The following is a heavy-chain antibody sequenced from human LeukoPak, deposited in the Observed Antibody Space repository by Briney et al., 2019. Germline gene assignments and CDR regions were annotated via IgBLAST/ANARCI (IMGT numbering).Heavy chain of an antibody. CDR2: ISAYNGNT. V-gene: IGHV1-18*01. D-gene: IGHD2-15*01. Sequence: ASVKVSCKASGYTFTSYGISWVRQAPGQGLEWMGWISAYNGNTNYAQKLQGRVTMTTDTSTSTAYMELRSLRSDDPAVYYCARDDPQYVVVDYWGQGTLVTVSS. CDR3: ARDDPQYVVVDY. CDR1: GYTFTSYG. J-gene: IGHJ4*02.